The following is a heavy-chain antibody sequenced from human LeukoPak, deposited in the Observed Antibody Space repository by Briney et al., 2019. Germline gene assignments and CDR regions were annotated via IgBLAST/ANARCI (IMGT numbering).Heavy chain of an antibody. CDR2: IYSSGST. Sequence: SETLSLTCTVSGGSISNYYWSWIRQPPGKGLEWIGYIYSSGSTNYNPSLKSRVTISVDTSKNQFSLKLSSVTAADTAVYYCARDGGASYYYYYMDVWGKGTTVTVSS. D-gene: IGHD2-21*01. CDR3: ARDGGASYYYYYMDV. CDR1: GGSISNYY. J-gene: IGHJ6*03. V-gene: IGHV4-59*01.